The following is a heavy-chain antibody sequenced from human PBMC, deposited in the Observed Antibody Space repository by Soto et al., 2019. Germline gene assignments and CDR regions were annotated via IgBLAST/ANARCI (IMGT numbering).Heavy chain of an antibody. D-gene: IGHD6-13*01. CDR1: GGSFSGYY. CDR2: INHSGST. V-gene: IGHV4-34*01. J-gene: IGHJ4*02. Sequence: PSETLSLTCAVYGGSFSGYYWSWIRQPPGKGLEWIGEINHSGSTNYNPSLKSRVTISVDTSKNQFSLKLSSVTAADTAVYYCARSEAAPRLYYFDYWGQGTLVTVSS. CDR3: ARSEAAPRLYYFDY.